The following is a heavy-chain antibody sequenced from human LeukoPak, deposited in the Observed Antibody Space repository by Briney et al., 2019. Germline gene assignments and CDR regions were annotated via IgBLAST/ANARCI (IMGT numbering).Heavy chain of an antibody. Sequence: GGSLRLSCTASAFAFSNHAMSWVRQAPGKGLEWVSSISISGGTTYYADSVKGRFTISRDNSKSTLYLQMNNLRADDTAVYYCANEIRPNDYWGQGTLVTVSS. CDR2: ISISGGTT. CDR1: AFAFSNHA. CDR3: ANEIRPNDY. V-gene: IGHV3-23*01. J-gene: IGHJ4*02. D-gene: IGHD4-17*01.